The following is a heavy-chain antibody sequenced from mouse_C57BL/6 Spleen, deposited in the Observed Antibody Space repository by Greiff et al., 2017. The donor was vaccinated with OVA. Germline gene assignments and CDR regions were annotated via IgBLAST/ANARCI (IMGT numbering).Heavy chain of an antibody. CDR3: ARGFGYYAMDY. J-gene: IGHJ4*01. Sequence: VQLQQPGAELVKPGASVKLSCKASGYTFTSYWMHWVKQRPGRGLEWIGRIDPNSGGTKYNEKFKGKATLTVDKPSSTVYLQLSSMTSEDSAVYYCARGFGYYAMDYWGQGTSVTVSS. CDR2: IDPNSGGT. CDR1: GYTFTSYW. V-gene: IGHV1-72*01.